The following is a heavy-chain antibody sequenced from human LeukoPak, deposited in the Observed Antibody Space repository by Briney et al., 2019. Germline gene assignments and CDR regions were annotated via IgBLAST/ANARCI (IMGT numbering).Heavy chain of an antibody. CDR1: GFSFSHYG. D-gene: IGHD3-22*01. J-gene: IGHJ4*02. CDR2: ISSDGSNK. CDR3: AKDSYYDSSGYLSGGFDY. Sequence: GGALRLSYAASGFSFSHYGMHWVRQAAARGLEGVAIISSDGSNKYYADSVKGRFTISRDNSKNTLYLQMNSLRVEDTAVYYCAKDSYYDSSGYLSGGFDYWGQGTLVTVSS. V-gene: IGHV3-30*18.